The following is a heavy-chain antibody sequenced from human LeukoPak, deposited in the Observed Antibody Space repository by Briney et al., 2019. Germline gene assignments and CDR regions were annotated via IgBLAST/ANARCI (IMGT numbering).Heavy chain of an antibody. D-gene: IGHD4-17*01. V-gene: IGHV3-7*01. CDR1: AFTFRHYW. CDR2: MNQDGREK. J-gene: IGHJ4*02. Sequence: GGSLRLSCAASAFTFRHYWMSWVRQAPGKGLEWVANMNQDGREKYYVDSVKGRFTISRDNAKNSLYLQMNSLRAEDTAVYYCARDDYGPAGYGGQGTLVTVSS. CDR3: ARDDYGPAGY.